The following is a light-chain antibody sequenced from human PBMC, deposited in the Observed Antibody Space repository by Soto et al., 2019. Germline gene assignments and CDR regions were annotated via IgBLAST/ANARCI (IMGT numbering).Light chain of an antibody. CDR1: QSVSSN. V-gene: IGKV3-11*01. Sequence: VMTQSPATLSVSPGERATLSCRASQSVSSNLAWYQQKPGQAPRLLIDGASNRATGIPARFSGSGSGTDFTLTISSLEPEDFAVYFCQQRSSWPLTFGGGTRWIS. J-gene: IGKJ4*02. CDR2: GAS. CDR3: QQRSSWPLT.